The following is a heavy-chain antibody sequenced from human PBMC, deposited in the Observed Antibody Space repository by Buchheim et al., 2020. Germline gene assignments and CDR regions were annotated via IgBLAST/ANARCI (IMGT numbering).Heavy chain of an antibody. V-gene: IGHV4-30-2*01. Sequence: QLQLQESGSGLVKPSQTLSLTCAVSGGSISSGGYSWSWIRQPPGKGLEWIGYIYHSGSTYYNPSLKSRVTIPVDRSKHQFSLKLSSVTAADTAVYYCARVPYKSHYYDSSGYYSYYGMDVWGQGTT. D-gene: IGHD3-22*01. J-gene: IGHJ6*02. CDR2: IYHSGST. CDR3: ARVPYKSHYYDSSGYYSYYGMDV. CDR1: GGSISSGGYS.